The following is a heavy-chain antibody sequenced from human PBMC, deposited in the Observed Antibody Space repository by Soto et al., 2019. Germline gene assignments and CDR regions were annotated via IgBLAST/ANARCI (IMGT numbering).Heavy chain of an antibody. CDR3: ARGVGDLGDY. D-gene: IGHD3-10*01. Sequence: QVQLVQSGAELKKPGASVKVSCKASGYTFTSRHINWVRQATGQGLEWMGWVNPNNGDTGYAQKFQGRVTMTRNTSISTFYMELSSLTSDDTAVYYCARGVGDLGDYWGQGTLVTVSS. CDR2: VNPNNGDT. J-gene: IGHJ4*02. CDR1: GYTFTSRH. V-gene: IGHV1-8*01.